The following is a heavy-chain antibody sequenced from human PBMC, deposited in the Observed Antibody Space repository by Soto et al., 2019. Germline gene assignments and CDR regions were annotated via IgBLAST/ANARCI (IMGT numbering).Heavy chain of an antibody. D-gene: IGHD4-17*01. CDR3: ARGLSVTLFDN. CDR2: IYYSGST. V-gene: IGHV4-31*03. Sequence: QAQLQESGPGLVKPSQTLSLTCTVSGRSISTGGYYWTWIRQHPGKGLEWIGYIYYSGSTYYNPSLKRRVTISVDTSKNQFSLKLSSVTAGDTAVYYCARGLSVTLFDNWGQGTRVNVSS. CDR1: GRSISTGGYY. J-gene: IGHJ4*02.